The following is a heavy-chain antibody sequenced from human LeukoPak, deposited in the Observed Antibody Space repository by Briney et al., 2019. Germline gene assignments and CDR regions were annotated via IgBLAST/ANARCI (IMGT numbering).Heavy chain of an antibody. J-gene: IGHJ4*02. Sequence: PSETLSLTCTVSGASISSGSYYWGWIRQPPGKGLEWIGNIYHAGNTYYNPSLKSRVTISVDTSKNQFSLKLSSVTAADTAVYYCAKRIRSDWYFDFWGQGTLVTVSS. V-gene: IGHV4-39*01. CDR1: GASISSGSYY. CDR2: IYHAGNT. D-gene: IGHD3-9*01. CDR3: AKRIRSDWYFDF.